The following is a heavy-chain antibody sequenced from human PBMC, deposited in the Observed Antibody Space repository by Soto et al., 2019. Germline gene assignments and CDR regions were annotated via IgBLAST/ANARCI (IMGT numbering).Heavy chain of an antibody. D-gene: IGHD6-6*01. V-gene: IGHV3-23*01. Sequence: GGSLRLSCTASGFASSNYGMSWVRQAPGKGLEWVSGFSATDGATNYADSVKGRFTISRDNSKNTLYLQMNSLRAEDTAVYYCAKASLRSSSSKPPVSWGQGTLVTVSS. J-gene: IGHJ5*02. CDR1: GFASSNYG. CDR3: AKASLRSSSSKPPVS. CDR2: FSATDGAT.